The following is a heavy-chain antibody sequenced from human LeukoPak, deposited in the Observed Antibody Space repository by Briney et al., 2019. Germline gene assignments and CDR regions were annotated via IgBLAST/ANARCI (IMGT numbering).Heavy chain of an antibody. V-gene: IGHV3-74*01. CDR1: GFTFSNYW. J-gene: IGHJ4*02. Sequence: GGSLRLSCAASGFTFSNYWMHWVRQAAGEGLVWVSRINRDGRSTNYADSVKGRFTISRDNAKNTVFLQMNSLRAEDTAVYYCALPLRDGDFYFDYWGQGALVTVSS. CDR3: ALPLRDGDFYFDY. CDR2: INRDGRST. D-gene: IGHD4-17*01.